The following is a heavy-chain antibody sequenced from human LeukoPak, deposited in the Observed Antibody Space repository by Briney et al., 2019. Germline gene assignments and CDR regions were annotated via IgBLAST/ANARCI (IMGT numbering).Heavy chain of an antibody. CDR1: GFTFSSYA. J-gene: IGHJ4*02. D-gene: IGHD6-19*01. CDR3: AKDHLDSSGWFTNTSPGYFDY. Sequence: GGSLRLSCAASGFTFSSYAMSWVRQAPGKGLEWVSAISGSGGSTYYADSVKGRFTISRDNSKNTLYLQMNSLRAEDTAVYYCAKDHLDSSGWFTNTSPGYFDYWGQGTLVTVSS. CDR2: ISGSGGST. V-gene: IGHV3-23*01.